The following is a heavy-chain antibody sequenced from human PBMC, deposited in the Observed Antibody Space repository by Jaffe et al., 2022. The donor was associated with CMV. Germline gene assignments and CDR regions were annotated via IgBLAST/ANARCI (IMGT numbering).Heavy chain of an antibody. V-gene: IGHV3-53*01. Sequence: EVQLVESGGGLIQPGGSLRLSCAASEFTVSSNYMSWVRQAPGKGLEWVSVIYSGGGTSYADSVKGRFTISRDNSKNTLYLQMNSLRAEDTAVYYCTTGGGDGYPLKFDYWGQGTLVTVSS. CDR3: TTGGGDGYPLKFDY. CDR1: EFTVSSNY. D-gene: IGHD3-16*01. J-gene: IGHJ4*02. CDR2: IYSGGGT.